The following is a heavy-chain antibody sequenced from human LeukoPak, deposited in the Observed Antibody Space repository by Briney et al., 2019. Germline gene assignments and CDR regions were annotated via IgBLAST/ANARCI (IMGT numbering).Heavy chain of an antibody. CDR2: IWYDGSVK. CDR3: ARDRGARYFEY. Sequence: GGSLRLSCAASGFTFSTYAMHWVRQAPGKGLEWVAIIWYDGSVKHFADSVKGRFTISRDNSKNTLYLQMNSLRAEDTAVYYCARDRGARYFEYWGQGTLVTVSS. J-gene: IGHJ4*02. V-gene: IGHV3-33*01. CDR1: GFTFSTYA.